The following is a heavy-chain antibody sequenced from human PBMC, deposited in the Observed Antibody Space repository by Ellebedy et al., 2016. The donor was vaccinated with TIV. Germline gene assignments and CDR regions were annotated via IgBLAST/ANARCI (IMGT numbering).Heavy chain of an antibody. CDR3: ARDKAGTCFDY. D-gene: IGHD3-10*01. CDR1: GFTFSGFA. CDR2: IWYDGSNS. J-gene: IGHJ4*02. Sequence: GESLKISCAASGFTFSGFAIHWVRQAPGKGLEWVAIIWYDGSNSYYADSVKGRFTISRDNSKNTVDLQMNSLRAEDTAVYYCARDKAGTCFDYWGQGTLVTVSS. V-gene: IGHV3-33*01.